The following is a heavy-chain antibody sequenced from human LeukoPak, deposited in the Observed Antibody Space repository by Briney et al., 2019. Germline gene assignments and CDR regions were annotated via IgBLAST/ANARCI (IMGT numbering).Heavy chain of an antibody. D-gene: IGHD6-25*01. CDR2: IYYSGST. CDR3: ARKQRGRGYYYYYYYMDV. Sequence: PSETLSLTCTVSGGSISSSSYYWGWIRQPPGKGLEWIGSIYYSGSTYYNPSLKSRVTISVDTSKNQFSLKLSSVTAADTAVYYCARKQRGRGYYYYYYYMDVWGKGTTVTISS. V-gene: IGHV4-39*07. CDR1: GGSISSSSYY. J-gene: IGHJ6*03.